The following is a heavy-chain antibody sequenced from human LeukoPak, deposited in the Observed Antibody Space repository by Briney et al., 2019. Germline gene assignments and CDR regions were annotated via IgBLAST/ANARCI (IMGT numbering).Heavy chain of an antibody. D-gene: IGHD2-2*01. V-gene: IGHV3-21*01. J-gene: IGHJ3*01. CDR2: ISSSSSYI. CDR3: ARVVVPAAVTDAFDV. Sequence: GGTLTHSCAASGFTFRSYSMHWVRPASGKGLEWVSSISSSSSYIYYADSVKGRFTISRDNAKNSLYLQMNSLRAEDTAVYYCARVVVPAAVTDAFDVWGQGRMVSVSS. CDR1: GFTFRSYS.